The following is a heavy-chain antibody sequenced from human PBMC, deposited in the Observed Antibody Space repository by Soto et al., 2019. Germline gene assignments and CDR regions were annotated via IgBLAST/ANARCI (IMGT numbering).Heavy chain of an antibody. CDR3: ARGFPVYLSFHYMAV. V-gene: IGHV4-31*03. CDR1: GGSISSGGYY. Sequence: PSETLSLTCTVSGGSISSGGYYWSWIRQHPGKGLEWIGYIYYSGSTYYNPSLKSRVTISVDTSKNQFSLKLGSVTAADTAVYYCARGFPVYLSFHYMAVWGKGNTVTVSS. CDR2: IYYSGST. J-gene: IGHJ6*03. D-gene: IGHD1-26*01.